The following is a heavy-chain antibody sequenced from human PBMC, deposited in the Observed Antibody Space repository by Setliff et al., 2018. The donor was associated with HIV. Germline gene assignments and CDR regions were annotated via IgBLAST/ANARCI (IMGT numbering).Heavy chain of an antibody. V-gene: IGHV4-39*07. CDR2: IYSTGST. J-gene: IGHJ4*02. Sequence: SETLSLTCTVSGGSISSGGYYWNWIRQHPGRGLEWIGRIYSTGSTNYNPSLKSRVTISVDTSKNQFSLKLSSVTAADTAVYYCASGPYCSNGVCRDWVWFFDYWGQGKVVTVSS. CDR1: GGSISSGGYY. CDR3: ASGPYCSNGVCRDWVWFFDY. D-gene: IGHD2-8*01.